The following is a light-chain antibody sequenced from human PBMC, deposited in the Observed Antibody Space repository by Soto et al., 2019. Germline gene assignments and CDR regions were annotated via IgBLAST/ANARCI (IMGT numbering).Light chain of an antibody. CDR1: NSDVGAYNY. V-gene: IGLV2-11*01. CDR2: DVT. J-gene: IGLJ3*02. CDR3: CSYAGSYTLL. Sequence: QSALTQPRSVSGSPGQSVTISCTGTNSDVGAYNYVSWYQQHPGKAPKLMIYDVTKRPSGVPDRFSGSKSGNTASLTISGLQAEDEADYYCCSYAGSYTLLFGGGTKLTVL.